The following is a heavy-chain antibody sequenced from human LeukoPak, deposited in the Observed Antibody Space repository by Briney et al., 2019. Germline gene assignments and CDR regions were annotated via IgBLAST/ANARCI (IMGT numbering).Heavy chain of an antibody. D-gene: IGHD4-23*01. CDR1: GGPMRSYY. Sequence: PSETLSLTCTVSGGPMRSYYWSWIRQAPGKGLEWIGFISYSGYTSYSPSLKSRVAISVDTSKSQFSLRLNSVTAADTAIYYCAGGRNDNGGMFFDSWAREPWSPSPQ. CDR3: AGGRNDNGGMFFDS. V-gene: IGHV4-59*01. J-gene: IGHJ4*02. CDR2: ISYSGYT.